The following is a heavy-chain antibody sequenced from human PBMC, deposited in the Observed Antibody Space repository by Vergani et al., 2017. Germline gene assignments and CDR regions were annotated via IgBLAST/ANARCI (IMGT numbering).Heavy chain of an antibody. D-gene: IGHD3-22*01. J-gene: IGHJ4*02. CDR2: ISSDGGST. CDR1: GFTFSTYA. Sequence: EVNLVESGGGLVHPGGSLRLACATSGFTFSTYAMTWVRQAPGKGLEWVSTISSDGGSTYYADSVKGRFTISRDNSKNTLSLQMNSLTAEDTAIYYCAGPQGTSAYYYGGFDYWGQGILVTVSS. CDR3: AGPQGTSAYYYGGFDY. V-gene: IGHV3-23*04.